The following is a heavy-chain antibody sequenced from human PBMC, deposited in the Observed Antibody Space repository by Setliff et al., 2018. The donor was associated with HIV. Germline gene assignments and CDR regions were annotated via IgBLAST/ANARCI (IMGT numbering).Heavy chain of an antibody. J-gene: IGHJ5*02. Sequence: SETLSLTCAVYGGSFSGYYWTWIRQPPRKGLEWIGDINHSGKTNHNRSLKSRDTISLDTSKNQFSLRLTSVTAADTAVYYCAREGGTGRSSWYGAYWYDPWGQGTLVTVSS. CDR2: INHSGKT. D-gene: IGHD6-13*01. V-gene: IGHV4-34*01. CDR3: AREGGTGRSSWYGAYWYDP. CDR1: GGSFSGYY.